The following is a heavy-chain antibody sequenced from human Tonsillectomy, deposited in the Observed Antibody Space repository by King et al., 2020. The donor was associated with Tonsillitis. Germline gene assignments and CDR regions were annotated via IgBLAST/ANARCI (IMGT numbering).Heavy chain of an antibody. J-gene: IGHJ6*02. CDR2: INHSGST. D-gene: IGHD3/OR15-3a*01. V-gene: IGHV4-34*01. CDR3: SRGVRVGQVGGTFRLIYALDV. Sequence: QVQLQQWGAGLLKPSETLSLTCTVYGGSLTDYYWTWIRQPPGKGLEWIGEINHSGSTDYNPSLKSRVTTSVDTSKNQFSLNVSSVTAADTAVYYCSRGVRVGQVGGTFRLIYALDVWGQGLTVTVSS. CDR1: GGSLTDYY.